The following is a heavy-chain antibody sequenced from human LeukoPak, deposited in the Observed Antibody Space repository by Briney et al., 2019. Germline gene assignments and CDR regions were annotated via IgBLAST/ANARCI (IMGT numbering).Heavy chain of an antibody. CDR3: CRLARRDSFDL. Sequence: PGGSLRLSCAASRFTFSDYYLDWVRQAPGKGLEWIGRIRNKANNFTIDYAASVKGRFIISRDDSKNSLYLQMNSLQTDDTAIYYCCRLARRDSFDLWGQGTMVTVSS. CDR2: IRNKANNFTI. V-gene: IGHV3-72*01. CDR1: RFTFSDYY. J-gene: IGHJ3*01.